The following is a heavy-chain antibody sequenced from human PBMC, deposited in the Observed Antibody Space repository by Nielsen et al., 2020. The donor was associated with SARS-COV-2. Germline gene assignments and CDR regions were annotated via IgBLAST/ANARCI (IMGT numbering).Heavy chain of an antibody. J-gene: IGHJ4*02. D-gene: IGHD6-6*01. CDR1: GFTFDGYA. CDR3: AKSSSSDY. V-gene: IGHV3-9*01. CDR2: ISWNSGSI. Sequence: GGSLRLSCAASGFTFDGYAMHWVRQAPGKGLEWVSGISWNSGSIGYADSVKGRFTISRDNAKNSLYLQMNSLRAEDTALYYCAKSSSSDYWGQGTLVTVSS.